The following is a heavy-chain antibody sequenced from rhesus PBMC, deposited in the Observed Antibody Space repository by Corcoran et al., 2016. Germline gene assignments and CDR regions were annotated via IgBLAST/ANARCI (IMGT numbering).Heavy chain of an antibody. Sequence: QVQLQESGPGLAKPSETLSLTCAVYGGSISDYYYWSWIRQPPGKGLEWIGQIYGGSGSAYCNPSLKSRVTVSKDTSKNQFSLKLSSVTAADTAVYYCARALITGTPDYWGQGVLVTVSS. CDR2: IYGGSGSA. J-gene: IGHJ4*01. D-gene: IGHD1-26*01. CDR3: ARALITGTPDY. CDR1: GGSISDYYY. V-gene: IGHV4-143*01.